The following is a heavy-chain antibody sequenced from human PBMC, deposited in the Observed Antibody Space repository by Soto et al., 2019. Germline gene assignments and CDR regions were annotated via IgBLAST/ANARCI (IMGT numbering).Heavy chain of an antibody. CDR1: GGSTLNGGHY. J-gene: IGHJ4*02. V-gene: IGHV4-31*03. D-gene: IGHD4-17*01. CDR3: ARDNYGGMLYF. CDR2: IFFSGNT. Sequence: SETLSLTCTVSGGSTLNGGHYWTWIRQHPGKGLEWIGRIFFSGNTHYNPALKSRLTFSLDTAKNQFSLKLTSVTAADTAIYYCARDNYGGMLYFWRPGTLVTVSS.